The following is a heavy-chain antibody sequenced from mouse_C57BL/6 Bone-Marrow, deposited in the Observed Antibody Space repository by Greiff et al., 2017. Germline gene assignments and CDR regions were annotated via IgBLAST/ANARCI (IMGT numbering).Heavy chain of an antibody. CDR1: GFNIKDYY. CDR3: TGGSIFDY. J-gene: IGHJ2*01. V-gene: IGHV14-1*01. CDR2: IDPEDGDT. Sequence: VQLKEPGAELVRPGASVKLSCTASGFNIKDYYMHWVKQRPEQGLEWIGRIDPEDGDTENAPKFQGKATMTADTSSNTAYLTLSSLTSEDTAVYYCTGGSIFDYWVQGTTLTDSS. D-gene: IGHD1-1*01.